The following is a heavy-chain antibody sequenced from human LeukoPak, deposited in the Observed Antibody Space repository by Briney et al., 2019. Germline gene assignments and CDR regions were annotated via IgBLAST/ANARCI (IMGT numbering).Heavy chain of an antibody. J-gene: IGHJ3*02. Sequence: GESLKISCKGSGYSVTSYWIGWVRQMPGKGLEWMGIIYPGDSDTRYSPSFQGQVTISADKSISTAYLQWSSLKASDTAMYYCARHLYGSGDAFDIWGQGTMVTVSS. CDR1: GYSVTSYW. V-gene: IGHV5-51*01. CDR2: IYPGDSDT. CDR3: ARHLYGSGDAFDI. D-gene: IGHD3-10*01.